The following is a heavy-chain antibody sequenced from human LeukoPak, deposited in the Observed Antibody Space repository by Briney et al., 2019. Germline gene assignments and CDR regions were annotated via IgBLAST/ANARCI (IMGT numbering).Heavy chain of an antibody. CDR3: ARDLAAAGTKPLDV. V-gene: IGHV3-7*01. CDR1: GFTFSTYS. J-gene: IGHJ6*04. CDR2: IKQDGSEK. Sequence: GGSLRLSCAASGFTFSTYSMHWVRQAPGKGLEWVANIKQDGSEKYYVDSVKGRFTISRDNAKNSLYLQMNSLRAEDTAVYYCARDLAAAGTKPLDVWGKGTTVTISS. D-gene: IGHD6-13*01.